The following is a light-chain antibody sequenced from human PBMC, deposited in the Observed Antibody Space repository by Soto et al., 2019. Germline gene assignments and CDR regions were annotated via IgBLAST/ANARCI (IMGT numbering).Light chain of an antibody. Sequence: QSVLTQPPSASGTPGQRVTISCSGSSSNIGSNTVNWYQQLPGTAPKLLIYSNNQRPSGVPDRFSGPKSGTSASLAISVLQSEDEADYYCAAWDDSLNGLYVFGTGTKVTVL. CDR3: AAWDDSLNGLYV. CDR2: SNN. J-gene: IGLJ1*01. V-gene: IGLV1-44*01. CDR1: SSNIGSNT.